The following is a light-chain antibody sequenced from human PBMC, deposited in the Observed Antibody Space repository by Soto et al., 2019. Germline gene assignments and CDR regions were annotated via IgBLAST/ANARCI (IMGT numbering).Light chain of an antibody. V-gene: IGKV3-20*01. CDR1: QTVSSYY. CDR3: QQYGSSLYT. Sequence: EIVLTQSPGTLSLSPGETATLSCRASQTVSSYYLTWYQWKPGQAPRLLISGTSSRATGIPDRFSGSGSGTDFTLTISRLEPEDFAVYFCQQYGSSLYTFGQGTKLEIK. J-gene: IGKJ2*01. CDR2: GTS.